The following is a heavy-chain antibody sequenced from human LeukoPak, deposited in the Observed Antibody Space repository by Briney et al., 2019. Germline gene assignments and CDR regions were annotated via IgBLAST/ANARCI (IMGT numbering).Heavy chain of an antibody. CDR3: ARTSAGAFDY. V-gene: IGHV3-64*01. Sequence: PGGSLRLSCAASGFTFSSYAMHWVRQAPGKGLEYVSAISSNGGSTYYANSVKGRFTTSRDNSKNTLYLQMGSLRAEDMAVYYCARTSAGAFDYWGQGTLVTASS. CDR1: GFTFSSYA. CDR2: ISSNGGST. D-gene: IGHD1-26*01. J-gene: IGHJ4*02.